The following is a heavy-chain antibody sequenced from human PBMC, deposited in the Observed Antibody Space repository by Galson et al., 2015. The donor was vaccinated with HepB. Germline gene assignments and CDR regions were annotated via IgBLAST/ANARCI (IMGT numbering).Heavy chain of an antibody. CDR3: ARTMVRGPVYYGMDV. Sequence: SLRLSCAASGFTFSSYAMHWVRQAPGKGLEWVAVISYDGSNKYYADSVKGRFTISRDNSKNTLYLQMNSLRAEDTAVYYCARTMVRGPVYYGMDVWGQGTTVTVSS. CDR1: GFTFSSYA. D-gene: IGHD3-10*01. J-gene: IGHJ6*02. CDR2: ISYDGSNK. V-gene: IGHV3-30-3*01.